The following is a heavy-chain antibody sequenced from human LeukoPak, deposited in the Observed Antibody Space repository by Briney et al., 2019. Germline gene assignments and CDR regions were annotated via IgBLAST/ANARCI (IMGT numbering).Heavy chain of an antibody. D-gene: IGHD2-2*01. V-gene: IGHV3-30*04. CDR3: AKDNVVVPAAPTD. J-gene: IGHJ4*02. CDR1: GFTFSSYA. Sequence: GGSLRLSCAASGFTFSSYAMHWVRQAPGKGLEWVAVISYDGSNKYYADSVKGRFTISRDNSKNTLYLQMNSLRAEDTAVYYCAKDNVVVPAAPTDWGQGTLVTVSS. CDR2: ISYDGSNK.